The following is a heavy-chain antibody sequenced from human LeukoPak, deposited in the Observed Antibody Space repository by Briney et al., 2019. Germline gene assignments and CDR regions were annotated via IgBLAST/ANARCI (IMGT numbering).Heavy chain of an antibody. CDR1: GFTFSSYA. CDR3: ARGEYSSGWPFDY. D-gene: IGHD6-19*01. CDR2: ISYDGSNK. V-gene: IGHV3-30-3*01. Sequence: GGSLRLSCAASGFTFSSYAMHWVRQAPGKGLEWVAVISYDGSNKYYADSVKGRFTISRDNSKNTLYLQMNSLRAEDTAVYYCARGEYSSGWPFDYWGREPWSPSPQ. J-gene: IGHJ4*02.